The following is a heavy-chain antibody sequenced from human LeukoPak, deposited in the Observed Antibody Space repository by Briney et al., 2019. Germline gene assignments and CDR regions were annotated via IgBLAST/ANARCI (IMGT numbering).Heavy chain of an antibody. CDR2: ISSSGSTI. J-gene: IGHJ6*04. CDR3: AELGITMIGGV. CDR1: GLTYSSYE. V-gene: IGHV3-48*03. D-gene: IGHD3-10*02. Sequence: GGPLRLSCAPSGLTYSSYEMNWVPQAPGKGLEWVSYISSSGSTIYHADSVKGRFTISRDNAKNSLYLQMNSLRAEDTAVYYCAELGITMIGGVWGKGTTVTISS.